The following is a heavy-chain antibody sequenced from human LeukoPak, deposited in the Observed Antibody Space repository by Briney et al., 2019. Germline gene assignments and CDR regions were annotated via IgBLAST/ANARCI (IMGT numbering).Heavy chain of an antibody. J-gene: IGHJ4*02. V-gene: IGHV4-59*08. CDR3: ARRGGSYYSLGY. CDR1: GGSISSHY. D-gene: IGHD1-26*01. CDR2: IYYSGST. Sequence: PSETLSLTCTVSGGSISSHYWSWIRQPPGKGLEWIGYIYYSGSTNYNPSLKSRVTISVDTSKNQFSLKLSPVTAADTAVYYCARRGGSYYSLGYWGQGTLVTVSS.